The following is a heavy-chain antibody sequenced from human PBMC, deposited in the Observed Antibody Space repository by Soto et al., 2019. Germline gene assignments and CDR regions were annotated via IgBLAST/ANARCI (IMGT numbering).Heavy chain of an antibody. CDR1: GYSFTSYW. CDR2: IYPGDSDT. CDR3: ACRSTVTTDYYYYMDV. Sequence: PGESLKISCKGSGYSFTSYWIGWVRQMPGKGLEWMGIIYPGDSDTRYSPSFQGQVTISADKSISTAYLQWSSLKASDTAMYYCACRSTVTTDYYYYMDVWGKGTTVTVSS. D-gene: IGHD4-4*01. J-gene: IGHJ6*03. V-gene: IGHV5-51*01.